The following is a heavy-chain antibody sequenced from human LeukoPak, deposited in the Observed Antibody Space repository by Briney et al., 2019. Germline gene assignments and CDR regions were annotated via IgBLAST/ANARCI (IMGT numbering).Heavy chain of an antibody. CDR2: IWYDGSNK. D-gene: IGHD6-19*01. CDR3: ASRGGSGCDPYFDY. CDR1: GFTFSSYG. J-gene: IGHJ4*02. Sequence: GGSLRLSCAASGFTFSSYGMHWVRQAPGKGLEWVAVIWYDGSNKYYADSVKGRFTISRDNSKNTLYLQMNSLRAEDTAVYYCASRGGSGCDPYFDYWGQGTLVTVSS. V-gene: IGHV3-33*01.